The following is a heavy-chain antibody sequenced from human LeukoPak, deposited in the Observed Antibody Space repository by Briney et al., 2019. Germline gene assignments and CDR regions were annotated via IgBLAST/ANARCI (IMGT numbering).Heavy chain of an antibody. D-gene: IGHD5-12*01. CDR3: ARGPSGYHNT. Sequence: GGSLRLSCAASGFTFSGYAMSWVRQAPGKGLEWVSAISSSSGGTTYYADSVKGRFTISRDNSKNTLYLQMNSLRAEDTAVYYCARGPSGYHNTGGQGTLVTVSS. V-gene: IGHV3-23*01. CDR2: ISSSSGGTT. J-gene: IGHJ4*02. CDR1: GFTFSGYA.